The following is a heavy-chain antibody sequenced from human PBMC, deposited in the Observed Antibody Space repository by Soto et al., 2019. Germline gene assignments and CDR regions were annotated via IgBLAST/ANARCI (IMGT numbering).Heavy chain of an antibody. Sequence: PGGSLRLSCAASGFSFTTYVMHWVRQAPGKGLEWVAVISHDGSYKYYGDAVKGRFTISRDTSKNAVYLEMNSLRPEDTAVYYCAKXLLAIVGTTLPRDAFNIWGQGTMVTVSS. D-gene: IGHD1-26*01. CDR2: ISHDGSYK. CDR3: AKXLLAIVGTTLPRDAFNI. V-gene: IGHV3-30*18. CDR1: GFSFTTYV. J-gene: IGHJ3*02.